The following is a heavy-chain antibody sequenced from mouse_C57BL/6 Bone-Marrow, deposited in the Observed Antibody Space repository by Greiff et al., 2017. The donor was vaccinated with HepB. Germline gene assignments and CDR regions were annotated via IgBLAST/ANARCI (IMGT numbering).Heavy chain of an antibody. CDR1: GYSITSGYY. J-gene: IGHJ4*01. CDR2: ISYDGSN. V-gene: IGHV3-6*01. Sequence: EVKLMESGPGLVKPSQSLSLTCSVTGYSITSGYYWNWIRQFPGNKLEWMGYISYDGSNNYNPSLKNRISITRDTSKNQFFLKLNSVTTEDTATYYCARGGRVTTPYYYAMDYWGQGTSVTVSS. CDR3: ARGGRVTTPYYYAMDY. D-gene: IGHD2-2*01.